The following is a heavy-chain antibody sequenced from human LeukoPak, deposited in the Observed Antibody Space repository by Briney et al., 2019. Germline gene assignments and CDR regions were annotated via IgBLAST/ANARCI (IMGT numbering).Heavy chain of an antibody. Sequence: SETLSLTCTVSGGSISSCYWSWIRQPPGKGLEWIGYIYYSGSTNYNPSLKSRVTISVDTSKNQFSLKLSSVTAADTAVYYCARGRARYGSGSMMDVWGKGTTVTVSS. CDR1: GGSISSCY. CDR3: ARGRARYGSGSMMDV. J-gene: IGHJ6*04. CDR2: IYYSGST. V-gene: IGHV4-59*01. D-gene: IGHD3-10*01.